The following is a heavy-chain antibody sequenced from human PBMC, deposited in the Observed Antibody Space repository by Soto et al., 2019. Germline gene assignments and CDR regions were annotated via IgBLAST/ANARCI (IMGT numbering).Heavy chain of an antibody. J-gene: IGHJ5*02. V-gene: IGHV1-18*01. D-gene: IGHD6-13*01. CDR2: ISAYNGNT. CDR3: ARDSYCSSWYGRGGWACGQRGLWFDP. CDR1: GYTFTSYG. Sequence: ASVKVSCKASGYTFTSYGISWVRQAPGQGLEWMGWISAYNGNTNYAQKLQGRVTMTTDTSTSTAYMELRSLRSDDTAVYYCARDSYCSSWYGRGGWACGQRGLWFDPWG.